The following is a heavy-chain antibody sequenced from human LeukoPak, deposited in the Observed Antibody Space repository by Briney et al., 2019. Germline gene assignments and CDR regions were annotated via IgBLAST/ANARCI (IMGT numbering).Heavy chain of an antibody. CDR3: TREDNWYFDL. V-gene: IGHV3-11*05. CDR2: VSTDSTYT. CDR1: GFTFSDYY. J-gene: IGHJ2*01. Sequence: GGPLRLSCTASGFTFSDYYMTWIRQAPGKGLEWLSYVSTDSTYTNYADSVKGRFTISRDNAKSSLYLQLNSLTAEDTAVYYCTREDNWYFDLWGRGTLVTVSS.